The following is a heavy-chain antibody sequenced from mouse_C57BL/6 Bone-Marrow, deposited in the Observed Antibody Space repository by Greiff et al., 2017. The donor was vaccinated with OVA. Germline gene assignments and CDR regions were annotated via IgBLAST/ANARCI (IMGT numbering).Heavy chain of an antibody. V-gene: IGHV3-6*01. CDR2: ISYDGSN. Sequence: ESGPGLVKPSQSLSLTCSVTGYSITSGYYWNWIRQFPGNKLEWMGYISYDGSNNYNPSLKNRISITRDTSKNQFFLKLNSVTTEDTATYYCARVYSNLFAYWGQGTLVTVSA. D-gene: IGHD2-5*01. J-gene: IGHJ3*01. CDR1: GYSITSGYY. CDR3: ARVYSNLFAY.